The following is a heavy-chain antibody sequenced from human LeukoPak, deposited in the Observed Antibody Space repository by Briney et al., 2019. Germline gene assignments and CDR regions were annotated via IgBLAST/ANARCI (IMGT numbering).Heavy chain of an antibody. CDR1: GRSTNSADFY. J-gene: IGHJ5*02. Sequence: SHTLTLICTVSGRSTNSADFYWSWIRQPPGKGLEWNGFIYHTESIHYNPSLKSRVTISVDTSRNQFFLKMNSVTAADTAVYYCARYEMTGDYGTGPWCQGTLVSVSA. CDR3: ARYEMTGDYGTGP. V-gene: IGHV4-30-4*01. CDR2: IYHTESI. D-gene: IGHD4-17*01.